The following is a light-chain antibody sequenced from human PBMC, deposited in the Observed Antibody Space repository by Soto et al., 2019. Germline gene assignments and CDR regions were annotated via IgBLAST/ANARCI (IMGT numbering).Light chain of an antibody. CDR3: LSKTSSSSYV. CDR2: EVS. J-gene: IGLJ1*01. Sequence: QSVLTQPASVSGSPGQSITISCTGTTSDVGGYNYVSWYQQRPGKVPKLLIHEVSNRPSGVSNRFSGSKSGNTASLTISGLQAEDEADYYCLSKTSSSSYVFGTGTKLTVL. V-gene: IGLV2-14*01. CDR1: TSDVGGYNY.